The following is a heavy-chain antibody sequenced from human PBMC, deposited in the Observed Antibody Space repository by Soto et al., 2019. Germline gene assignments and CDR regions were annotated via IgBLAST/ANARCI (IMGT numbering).Heavy chain of an antibody. CDR2: IYYSGST. CDR3: ARDGRYYYGSGSYRPRDYYYGMDV. Sequence: SETLSLTCTVSGGAISSYYWSWIRQPPGKGLEWIGYIYYSGSTNYNPSLKSRVTISVDTPKNQFSLKLSSVTAADTAVYYCARDGRYYYGSGSYRPRDYYYGMDVWGQGTTVTVSS. J-gene: IGHJ6*02. V-gene: IGHV4-59*01. D-gene: IGHD3-10*01. CDR1: GGAISSYY.